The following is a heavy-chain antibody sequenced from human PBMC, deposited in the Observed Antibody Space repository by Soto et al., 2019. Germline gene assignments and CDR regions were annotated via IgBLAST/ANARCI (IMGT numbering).Heavy chain of an antibody. J-gene: IGHJ6*03. CDR1: GGSISSGGYY. V-gene: IGHV4-31*03. CDR3: ARGSIAAADPAYYYYYYRDV. D-gene: IGHD6-13*01. Sequence: QVQLQESGPGLVKPSQTLSLTCTVSGGSISSGGYYWSWIRQHPGKGLEWIGYIYYSGSTYYNLSLQSRVTISVDTSKIQFSLKLISVTAADTAVYYCARGSIAAADPAYYYYYYRDVWGKGTTVTVAS. CDR2: IYYSGST.